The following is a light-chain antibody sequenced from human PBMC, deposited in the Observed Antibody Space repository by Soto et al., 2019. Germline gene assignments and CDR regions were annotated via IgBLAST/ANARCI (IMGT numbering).Light chain of an antibody. CDR1: SSNIGTNT. J-gene: IGLJ2*01. Sequence: QAVLTQPPSASGTPGQRVTISCSGSSSNIGTNTVIWYQQLPGAAPKLLIYSDNQRPSGVPDRFAGSNSGTSASLAISGLQSDDEADYYCAAWDVSLVVFGGGTKLTVL. CDR2: SDN. CDR3: AAWDVSLVV. V-gene: IGLV1-44*01.